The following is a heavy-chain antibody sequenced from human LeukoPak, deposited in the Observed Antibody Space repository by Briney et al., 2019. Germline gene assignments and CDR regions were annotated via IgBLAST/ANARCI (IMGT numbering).Heavy chain of an antibody. CDR3: ARQGARPLFDY. CDR2: IYYSGST. D-gene: IGHD1-26*01. V-gene: IGHV4-39*01. Sequence: GSLRLSCAASGFTVSSNHMSWIRQPPGKGLEWIGSIYYSGSTYYNPSLKSRVTISVDTSKNQFSLKLSSVTAADTAVYYCARQGARPLFDYWGQGTLVTVSS. CDR1: GFTVSSNH. J-gene: IGHJ4*02.